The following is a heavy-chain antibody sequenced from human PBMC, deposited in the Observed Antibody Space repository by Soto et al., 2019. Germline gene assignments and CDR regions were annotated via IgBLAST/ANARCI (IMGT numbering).Heavy chain of an antibody. CDR1: GGSISSADYY. D-gene: IGHD3-3*01. V-gene: IGHV4-30-4*01. Sequence: QVQLQESGPGLVKPSQTLSLTCTVSGGSISSADYYWSWIRQPPGKGLEWIGYIYYSGSTYYNPSLKTRVTIPVDTSKTQFPLKLSSVTAADTAVYYCARQRFPYGMDGWGQGTTVTVSS. J-gene: IGHJ6*02. CDR3: ARQRFPYGMDG. CDR2: IYYSGST.